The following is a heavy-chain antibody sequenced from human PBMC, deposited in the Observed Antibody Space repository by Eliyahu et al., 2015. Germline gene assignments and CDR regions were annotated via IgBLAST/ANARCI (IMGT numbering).Heavy chain of an antibody. V-gene: IGHV3-74*01. CDR3: VRERADYIWGSYRLDY. CDR1: XFTFSNYW. Sequence: EVQLVESGGGLXQSGGSLRLSXXXSXFTFSNYWMHWVRQAPGKGLLWVSRINTDGSSINYADSVKGRFTISRDNSKNILYLQINSLRAEDTAVFYCVRERADYIWGSYRLDYWGQGTLVTVSS. D-gene: IGHD3-16*02. J-gene: IGHJ4*02. CDR2: INTDGSSI.